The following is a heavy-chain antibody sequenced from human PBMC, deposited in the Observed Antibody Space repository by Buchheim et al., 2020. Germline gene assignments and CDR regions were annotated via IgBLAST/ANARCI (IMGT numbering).Heavy chain of an antibody. CDR2: IWYDGKST. CDR1: GFTFTSYG. CDR3: ARSGEHLYYYMDL. Sequence: QVQLVESGGGVVQPGRSLRLSCAASGFTFTSYGMNWVRQAPGKELERVADIWYDGKSTSYADSVEGRFTISRDNSKNTLYLQMKSLRAEDTAVYYCARSGEHLYYYMDLWGKGTT. J-gene: IGHJ6*03. V-gene: IGHV3-33*01. D-gene: IGHD1-14*01.